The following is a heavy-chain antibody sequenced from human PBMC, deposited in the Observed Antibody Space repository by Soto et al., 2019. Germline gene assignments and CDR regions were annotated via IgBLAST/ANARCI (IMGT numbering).Heavy chain of an antibody. J-gene: IGHJ6*02. Sequence: SETLSLTCAVSGGSISSSNWWSWVRQPPGKGLEWIGEIYHSGSTNYNPSLKSRVTTSVDKSKNQFSLKLSSVTAAGTAVYYCASTYDSGWYYYYGMDVWGQGTTVTVSS. CDR3: ASTYDSGWYYYYGMDV. V-gene: IGHV4-4*02. D-gene: IGHD3-16*01. CDR1: GGSISSSNW. CDR2: IYHSGST.